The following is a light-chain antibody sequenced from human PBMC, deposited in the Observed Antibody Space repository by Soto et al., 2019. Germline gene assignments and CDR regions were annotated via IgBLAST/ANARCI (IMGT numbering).Light chain of an antibody. CDR1: QSVDIN. V-gene: IGKV3-15*01. J-gene: IGKJ3*01. CDR3: QQYNNWPRT. CDR2: GAS. Sequence: EIVLTQSPATLSVSPGERVTLSCRASQSVDINLAWYQQKPGQAPRLVIYGASTRATDMPGTFSGSGSGTEFTLTISGLQSEDFAVYYCQQYNNWPRTFGPGTKVDNK.